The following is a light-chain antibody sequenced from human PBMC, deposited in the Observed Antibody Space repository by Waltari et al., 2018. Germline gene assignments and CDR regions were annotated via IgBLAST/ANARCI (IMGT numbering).Light chain of an antibody. Sequence: DIQMTQSPSTLSASVGDRVTISCRASQSVGTWLAWYQQKPGKAPKLLIYMASSLESGVPSRFSGSGSGTEFTLTISGLQPDDFATSSCQQYSSFSTFGQGTKV. CDR2: MAS. CDR3: QQYSSFST. CDR1: QSVGTW. V-gene: IGKV1-5*03. J-gene: IGKJ2*01.